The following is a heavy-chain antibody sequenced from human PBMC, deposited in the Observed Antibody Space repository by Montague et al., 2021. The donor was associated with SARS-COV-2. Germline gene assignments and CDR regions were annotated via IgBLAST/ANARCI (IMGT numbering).Heavy chain of an antibody. J-gene: IGHJ5*02. D-gene: IGHD3-10*01. CDR2: IYYSEST. Sequence: ETLSLTCTVSGGSISSYYWSWIRQPPGKGLEWIGYIYYSESTNYNPSLKSRVTISVDTSKNQFSLKLSSVTAADTAVYYCARHITYTYYYGSGSYYKGSWFDPWGQGTLVTVSS. CDR3: ARHITYTYYYGSGSYYKGSWFDP. V-gene: IGHV4-59*08. CDR1: GGSISSYY.